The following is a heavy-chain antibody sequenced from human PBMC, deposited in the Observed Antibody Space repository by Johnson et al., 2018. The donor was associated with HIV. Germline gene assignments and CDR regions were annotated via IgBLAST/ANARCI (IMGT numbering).Heavy chain of an antibody. V-gene: IGHV3-30*02. CDR2: IRYDGSNK. Sequence: QVQLVESGGGVVRPGRSLRLSCAASGFIFGGFGLHWVRQAPGKGLEWVAFIRYDGSNKYYADSVKGRFTISSDKSNNTLYVRMNSLRVEDTAVYYCAGITGNRGYAFDVWGQGTMVTVSS. CDR1: GFIFGGFG. CDR3: AGITGNRGYAFDV. J-gene: IGHJ3*01. D-gene: IGHD1-20*01.